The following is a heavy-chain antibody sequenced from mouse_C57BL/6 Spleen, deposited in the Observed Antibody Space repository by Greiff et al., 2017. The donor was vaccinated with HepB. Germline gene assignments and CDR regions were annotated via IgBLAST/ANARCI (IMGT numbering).Heavy chain of an antibody. D-gene: IGHD1-1*01. CDR1: GYTFTSYW. CDR3: ARSFNYYGSSPSYAMDY. V-gene: IGHV1-64*01. J-gene: IGHJ4*01. CDR2: IHPNSGST. Sequence: VQLQQPGAELVKPGASVKLSCKASGYTFTSYWMHWVKQRPGQGLEWIGMIHPNSGSTNYNEKFKSKATLTVDKSSSTAYMQLSSLTSEDSAVYYCARSFNYYGSSPSYAMDYWGQGTSVTVSS.